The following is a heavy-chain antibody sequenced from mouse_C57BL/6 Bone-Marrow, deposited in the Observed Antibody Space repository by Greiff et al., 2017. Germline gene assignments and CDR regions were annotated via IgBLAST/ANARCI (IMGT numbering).Heavy chain of an antibody. J-gene: IGHJ4*01. V-gene: IGHV1-55*01. CDR2: IYPGSGST. D-gene: IGHD2-4*01. Sequence: QVQLQQPGAELVKPGASVKMSCKASGYTFTSYWITWVKQRPGQGLEWIGDIYPGSGSTNYNEKFKSKATLTVDTSSSTAYMQLSSLTSEDSAVYYCARNYYDYGEDYAMDYWGQGTSVTVSS. CDR1: GYTFTSYW. CDR3: ARNYYDYGEDYAMDY.